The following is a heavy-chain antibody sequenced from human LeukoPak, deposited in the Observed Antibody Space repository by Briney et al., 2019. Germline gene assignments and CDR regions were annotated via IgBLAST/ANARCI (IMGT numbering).Heavy chain of an antibody. CDR3: ARTYYYDSSGHLPS. V-gene: IGHV1-2*02. CDR2: INPNSGGT. D-gene: IGHD3-22*01. CDR1: GYTFTGYY. J-gene: IGHJ6*02. Sequence: ASVKVSCKASGYTFTGYYMHWVRQAPGQGLEWMGWINPNSGGTNYAQKFQGRVTMTRDTSISTAYMELSSLRSDDTSVYYCARTYYYDSSGHLPSWGQGTTVTVSS.